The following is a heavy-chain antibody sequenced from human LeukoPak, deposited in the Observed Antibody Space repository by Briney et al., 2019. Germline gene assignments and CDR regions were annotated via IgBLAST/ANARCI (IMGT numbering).Heavy chain of an antibody. CDR1: GGSISSYY. D-gene: IGHD4-17*01. CDR3: ARDQVGYGDPRGFDY. V-gene: IGHV4-59*01. J-gene: IGHJ4*02. CDR2: IYYSGST. Sequence: PSETLSLTCTVSGGSISSYYWSWIRQPPGKGLEWIGYIYYSGSTNYNPSLKSRVTISVDTSKNQFSLKLSSVTAADTAVYYCARDQVGYGDPRGFDYWGQGTLVTVSS.